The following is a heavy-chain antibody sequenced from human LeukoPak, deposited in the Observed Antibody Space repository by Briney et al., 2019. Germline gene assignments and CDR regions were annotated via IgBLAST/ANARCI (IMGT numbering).Heavy chain of an antibody. V-gene: IGHV3-20*04. CDR3: ARDPYSSSWDDAFDI. CDR2: INWNGGST. J-gene: IGHJ3*02. Sequence: GGSLRLSCAASGFTFDDYGMSWVRQAPGKGLEWVSGINWNGGSTGYADSVKGRFTISRDNAKNSLYLQMNSPRAEDTALYYCARDPYSSSWDDAFDIWGQGTMVTVSS. CDR1: GFTFDDYG. D-gene: IGHD6-13*01.